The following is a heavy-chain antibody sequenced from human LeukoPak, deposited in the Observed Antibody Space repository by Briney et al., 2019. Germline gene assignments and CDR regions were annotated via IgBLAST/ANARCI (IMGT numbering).Heavy chain of an antibody. V-gene: IGHV3-23*01. J-gene: IGHJ4*02. Sequence: GGSLRLSCAASGFTFSTYAMNWVRPAPAKGLEWVSTIGGGGPTTDYADSVKDRFTISRDNSKNTLYPQMNSLRAEDTAVYFCARGFLGGTDQYFDSWGQGTLVTVSS. CDR2: IGGGGPTT. CDR3: ARGFLGGTDQYFDS. D-gene: IGHD6-19*01. CDR1: GFTFSTYA.